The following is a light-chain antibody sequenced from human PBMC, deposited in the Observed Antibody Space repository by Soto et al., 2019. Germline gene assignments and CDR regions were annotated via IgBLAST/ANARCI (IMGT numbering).Light chain of an antibody. V-gene: IGKV3-15*01. CDR3: HQYNKWSPLT. CDR1: QSVTSN. J-gene: IGKJ4*01. Sequence: EIVMTQSPATLSVSPGERATLSCRASQSVTSNLAWYQHKPGQAPRLLIYGASTRATGIPDRFSGSGSGTEFTLTISSLQPEDFAVYFCHQYNKWSPLTFGGGTKVEIK. CDR2: GAS.